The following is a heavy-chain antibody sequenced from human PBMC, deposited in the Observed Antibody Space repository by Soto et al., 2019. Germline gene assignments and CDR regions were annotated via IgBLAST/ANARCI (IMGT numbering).Heavy chain of an antibody. J-gene: IGHJ4*02. D-gene: IGHD1-1*01. V-gene: IGHV4-39*01. CDR3: AALLQPGNYGRGYSGY. Sequence: SETLSLTGTGSGGSIISTSHYWGWIRQPPGKGLEWIGSVSYTGSTSYYPSLKSRVTISVDTSKNQFSLTLTSGTAADTAVYYCAALLQPGNYGRGYSGYWGQGALVTVSS. CDR2: VSYTGST. CDR1: GGSIISTSHY.